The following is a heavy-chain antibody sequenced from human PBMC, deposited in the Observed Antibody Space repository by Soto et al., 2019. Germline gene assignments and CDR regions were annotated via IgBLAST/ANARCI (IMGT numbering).Heavy chain of an antibody. Sequence: ASETLSLTCTVSGGSISSYYWSWIRQPAGKGLEWIGRIYTSGSTNYNPSLKSRVTMSVDTSKNQFSLKLSSVTAADTAVYYCARVSYDFWSGYFPYWGQGTLVTVSS. CDR1: GGSISSYY. D-gene: IGHD3-3*01. CDR3: ARVSYDFWSGYFPY. CDR2: IYTSGST. V-gene: IGHV4-4*07. J-gene: IGHJ4*02.